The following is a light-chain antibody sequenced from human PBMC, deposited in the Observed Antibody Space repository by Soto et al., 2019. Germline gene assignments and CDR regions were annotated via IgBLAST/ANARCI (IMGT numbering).Light chain of an antibody. V-gene: IGKV3-20*01. CDR2: GAS. J-gene: IGKJ4*01. CDR1: QSVSSSY. Sequence: EIVLTQSPGTLSLSPGERATLSCRASQSVSSSYLAWYQQKPGQAPRLLIYGASSRATGIPDRFSGSGSGTAFTLTISRLEPEYFAGYYCQQYSSSPLTFGGGTKVEIK. CDR3: QQYSSSPLT.